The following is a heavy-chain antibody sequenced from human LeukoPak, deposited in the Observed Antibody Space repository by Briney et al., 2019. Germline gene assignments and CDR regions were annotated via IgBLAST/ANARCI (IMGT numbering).Heavy chain of an antibody. CDR2: INPSGGST. V-gene: IGHV1-46*01. D-gene: IGHD4-23*01. Sequence: ASVKVSCKASGYTFTDYYIHWVRQAPGQGLEWMGIINPSGGSTSYAQKFQGRVTMTRDMSTSTDYMELSSLRSEDTAVYYCARDNSVGTNAWWFDPWGQGTLVTVSS. J-gene: IGHJ5*02. CDR1: GYTFTDYY. CDR3: ARDNSVGTNAWWFDP.